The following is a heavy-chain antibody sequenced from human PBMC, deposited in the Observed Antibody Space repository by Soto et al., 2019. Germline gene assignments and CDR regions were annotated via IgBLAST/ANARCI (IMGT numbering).Heavy chain of an antibody. D-gene: IGHD3-22*01. CDR1: GGTFSRHA. CDR3: ARGWGYDSNDYYYAY. V-gene: IGHV1-69*01. J-gene: IGHJ4*02. CDR2: IIPIFGTA. Sequence: QVQLVQSGAEVRKPGSSVKVSCKASGGTFSRHAISWVRQAPGQGLEWMGGIIPIFGTANHAQKFRGRVTIIADESTSTVYMELSSLRSEDKAMYYCARGWGYDSNDYYYAYWGQGTLVIVSS.